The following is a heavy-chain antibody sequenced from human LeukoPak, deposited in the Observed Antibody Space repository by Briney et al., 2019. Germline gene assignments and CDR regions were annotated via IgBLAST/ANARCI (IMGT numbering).Heavy chain of an antibody. V-gene: IGHV4-59*12. CDR1: GGSISSYY. CDR2: IYYSGST. CDR3: ARGPPPRSYDSWSGYPPESYAFDI. Sequence: PSETLSLTCTVSGGSISSYYWSWIRQPPGKGLEWIGYIYYSGSTNYNPSLKSRVTISVDTSKNQFSLKLSSVTAADTAVYYCARGPPPRSYDSWSGYPPESYAFDIWGQGTMVTVSS. D-gene: IGHD3-3*01. J-gene: IGHJ3*02.